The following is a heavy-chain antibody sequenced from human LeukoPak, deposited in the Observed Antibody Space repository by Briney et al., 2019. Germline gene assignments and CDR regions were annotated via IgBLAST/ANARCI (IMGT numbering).Heavy chain of an antibody. CDR3: ARGPLVGTTNYYFDY. J-gene: IGHJ4*02. CDR1: GFTFSSYD. D-gene: IGHD2/OR15-2a*01. CDR2: IGTVGDT. Sequence: GGSLRLSCAASGFTFSSYDMHWVRQAIGKGLEWVSVIGTVGDTYYSDSVKGRFTISRENAKNCLYLQMNSLRVGDTAVYYCARGPLVGTTNYYFDYWGQGTLVTVSS. V-gene: IGHV3-13*01.